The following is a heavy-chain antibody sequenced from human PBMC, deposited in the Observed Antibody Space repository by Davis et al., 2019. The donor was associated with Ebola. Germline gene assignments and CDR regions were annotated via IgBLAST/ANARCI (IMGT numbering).Heavy chain of an antibody. V-gene: IGHV4-59*01. CDR3: ASGVFGVTYYFDH. D-gene: IGHD3-3*01. J-gene: IGHJ4*02. Sequence: ESLKISCAASGFTFSSYSMNWVRQAPGKGLEWIAYIHDSGNTKYNPSLRSRLIISVDRSKNQFSLKLNSVTAADTAMYYCASGVFGVTYYFDHWGQGALVTVSS. CDR2: IHDSGNT. CDR1: GFTFSSYS.